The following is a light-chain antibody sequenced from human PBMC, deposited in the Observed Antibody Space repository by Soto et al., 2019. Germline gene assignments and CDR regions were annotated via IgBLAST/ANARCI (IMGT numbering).Light chain of an antibody. J-gene: IGKJ4*01. Sequence: IQLTQSPSSLSASVGDRVTITCRASQGINSFLAWYQQKPGKAPKLLIYAASTLQSGVPSRFSGSGSGTDFTLTFSSLQPEDFATYYCQQLESYPSTFGGGTKVEIK. CDR2: AAS. CDR3: QQLESYPST. V-gene: IGKV1-9*01. CDR1: QGINSF.